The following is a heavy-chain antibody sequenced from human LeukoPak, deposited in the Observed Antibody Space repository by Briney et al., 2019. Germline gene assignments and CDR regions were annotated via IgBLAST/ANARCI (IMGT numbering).Heavy chain of an antibody. CDR1: GGSISSGSYY. J-gene: IGHJ4*02. CDR2: IYTSGST. Sequence: PSQTLSLTCTVSGGSISSGSYYWSWIRQPAGKGLEWIGRIYTSGSTNYNPSLKSRVTISVDTSKSQFSLNLNSVTAADTAVYYCARGSSSWPLDYWGQGTLVTVSS. CDR3: ARGSSSWPLDY. V-gene: IGHV4-61*02. D-gene: IGHD6-13*01.